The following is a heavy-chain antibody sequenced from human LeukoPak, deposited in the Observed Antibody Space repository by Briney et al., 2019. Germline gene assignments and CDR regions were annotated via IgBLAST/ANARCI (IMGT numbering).Heavy chain of an antibody. D-gene: IGHD3-3*01. CDR1: GGSFSGFY. V-gene: IGHV4-34*01. Sequence: PSETLSLTCAVDGGSFSGFYWSWIRQTPGKGLEWIGEINHTGKTNYNPSLTDYNPSLKSRVSISVDTSKKQLSLKLFSVTAADTAVYYCARGRITVYGVVIPNDYWGQGTLVTVSS. CDR2: INHTGKTNYNPSLT. J-gene: IGHJ4*02. CDR3: ARGRITVYGVVIPNDY.